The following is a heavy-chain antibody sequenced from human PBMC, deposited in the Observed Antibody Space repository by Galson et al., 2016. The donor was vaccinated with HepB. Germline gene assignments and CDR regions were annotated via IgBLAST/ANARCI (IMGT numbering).Heavy chain of an antibody. J-gene: IGHJ4*02. V-gene: IGHV3-11*01. CDR3: ARDVNNWTGDRRLFDL. Sequence: SLRLSCAASGFSFNDFYMSWIRQPPGKALEWISYISHSGNTREYADSVEGRFTVSRDNNKNSVYLQLNSLRAEDTALYYCARDVNNWTGDRRLFDLWGQGTPVAVSS. CDR2: ISHSGNTR. CDR1: GFSFNDFY. D-gene: IGHD1-1*01.